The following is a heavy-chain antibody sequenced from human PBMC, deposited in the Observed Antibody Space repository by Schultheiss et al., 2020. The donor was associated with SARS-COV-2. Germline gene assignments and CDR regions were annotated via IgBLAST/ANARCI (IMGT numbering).Heavy chain of an antibody. CDR2: IYTSGST. D-gene: IGHD5-18*01. Sequence: SQTLSLTCTVSGGSISSGGYYWSWIRQHPGKGLEWIGYIYTSGSTNYNPSLKSRVTMSVDTSKNQFSLKLSSVTAADTAVYYCARERIQLWLQAFDYWGQGTLVTVSS. CDR3: ARERIQLWLQAFDY. CDR1: GGSISSGGYY. V-gene: IGHV4-31*02. J-gene: IGHJ4*02.